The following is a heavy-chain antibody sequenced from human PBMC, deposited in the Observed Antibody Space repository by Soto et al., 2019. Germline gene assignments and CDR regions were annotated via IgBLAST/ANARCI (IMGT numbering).Heavy chain of an antibody. CDR3: ARAPRKAGYYYYGMDV. V-gene: IGHV4-34*01. D-gene: IGHD3-10*01. CDR2: INHSGST. J-gene: IGHJ6*02. Sequence: PSETLSLTCAVYGGSFSGYYWSWIRQPPGKGLEWIGEINHSGSTNYNPSLKSRVTISVDTSKNQFSLKLSSVTAADTAVYYCARAPRKAGYYYYGMDVWAQGTTVTVSS. CDR1: GGSFSGYY.